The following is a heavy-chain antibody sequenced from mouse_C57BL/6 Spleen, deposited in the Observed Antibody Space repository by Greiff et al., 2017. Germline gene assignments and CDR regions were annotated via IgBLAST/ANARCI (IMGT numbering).Heavy chain of an antibody. V-gene: IGHV5-17*01. Sequence: EVKLMESGGGLVKPGGSLKLSCAASGFTFSDYGMHWVRQAPEKGLEWVAYISSGSSTFSSADTVKGRFTISRDNAKTSLFLQMNSLRSEDTAMYYCAIKDDLHYAIDYWGQGTSVTVSS. CDR1: GFTFSDYG. CDR3: AIKDDLHYAIDY. J-gene: IGHJ4*01. CDR2: ISSGSSTF. D-gene: IGHD1-3*01.